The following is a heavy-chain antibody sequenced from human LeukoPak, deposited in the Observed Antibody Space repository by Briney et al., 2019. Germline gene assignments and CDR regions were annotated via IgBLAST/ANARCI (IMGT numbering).Heavy chain of an antibody. CDR3: AELGITMIGGV. Sequence: PGGSLRLSCAASGFTFSDYAMHWVRQAPGKGLDWVALISYDGSDRYYADSVKGRFTISRDNSKNTLYLQMNGLRAEDTAVYYCAELGITMIGGVWGRGTTVTISS. D-gene: IGHD3-10*02. CDR2: ISYDGSDR. V-gene: IGHV3-30*18. J-gene: IGHJ6*04. CDR1: GFTFSDYA.